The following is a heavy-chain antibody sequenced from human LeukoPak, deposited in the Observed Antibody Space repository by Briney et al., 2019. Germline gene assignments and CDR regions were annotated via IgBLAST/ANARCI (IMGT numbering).Heavy chain of an antibody. Sequence: ASVTVSCKASGYTFTGYYMHWVRQAPGQGLEWMGWINPNSGGTNYAQKFQGRVTMTRDTSISTAYMELSRLRSDDTAVYYCARETDELMVYATEYFQHWGQGTQVTVSS. CDR2: INPNSGGT. CDR1: GYTFTGYY. J-gene: IGHJ1*01. V-gene: IGHV1-2*02. CDR3: ARETDELMVYATEYFQH. D-gene: IGHD2-8*01.